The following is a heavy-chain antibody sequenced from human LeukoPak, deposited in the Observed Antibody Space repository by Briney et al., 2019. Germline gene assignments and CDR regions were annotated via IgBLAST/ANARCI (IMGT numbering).Heavy chain of an antibody. V-gene: IGHV3-30*02. CDR1: GFIFSNYG. D-gene: IGHD1-26*01. J-gene: IGHJ3*02. CDR2: IRSDGSDR. CDR3: ARGLRAKGGAFDI. Sequence: SGGSLRLSCAASGFIFSNYGMHWVRQPPGKGLEWVAFIRSDGSDRYYAASVKGRFTISRDNSKNTLWLQMNSLRAEDTAVYYCARGLRAKGGAFDIWGQGTMVTVSS.